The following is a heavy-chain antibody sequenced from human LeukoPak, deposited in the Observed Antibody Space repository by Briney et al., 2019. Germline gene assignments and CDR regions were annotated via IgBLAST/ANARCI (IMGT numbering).Heavy chain of an antibody. V-gene: IGHV1-46*01. Sequence: ASVKVSCKASGYTFTRYYIHWVRQAPGQGLEWMGMINPSGFTTTYAQKFQGRVAMTRDMSTSTVYMQLSSLRSGDTAVYYCARDLMGYSDSSGYLPLGYWGQGTLVTVSS. D-gene: IGHD3-22*01. CDR3: ARDLMGYSDSSGYLPLGY. CDR2: INPSGFTT. J-gene: IGHJ4*02. CDR1: GYTFTRYY.